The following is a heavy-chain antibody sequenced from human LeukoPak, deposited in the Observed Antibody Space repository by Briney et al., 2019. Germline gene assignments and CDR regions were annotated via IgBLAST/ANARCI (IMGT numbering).Heavy chain of an antibody. D-gene: IGHD5/OR15-5a*01. CDR3: ARDLLFDYYGMDV. J-gene: IGHJ6*02. CDR1: GFTFSSYS. V-gene: IGHV3-21*01. Sequence: GGSLRLSCAASGFTFSSYSMNWVRQAPGKGLEWVSSISSSSSYIYYADSVKGRFTISRDNAKNSLYLQMNSLRAEDTAVYYCARDLLFDYYGMDVWGQGTTVTASS. CDR2: ISSSSSYI.